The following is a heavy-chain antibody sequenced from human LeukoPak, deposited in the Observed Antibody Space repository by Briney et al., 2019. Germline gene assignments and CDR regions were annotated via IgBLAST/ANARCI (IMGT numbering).Heavy chain of an antibody. CDR2: ISWNSGSI. Sequence: PGGSLRLSCAASGFTFDDYAMHWVRQAPGKGLEWASGISWNSGSIGYADSVKGRFTISRDNAKNSLYLQMNSLRAEDTAVYYCAKASTSIFGVVNNWFDPWGQGTLVTVSS. V-gene: IGHV3-9*01. CDR1: GFTFDDYA. D-gene: IGHD3-3*01. J-gene: IGHJ5*02. CDR3: AKASTSIFGVVNNWFDP.